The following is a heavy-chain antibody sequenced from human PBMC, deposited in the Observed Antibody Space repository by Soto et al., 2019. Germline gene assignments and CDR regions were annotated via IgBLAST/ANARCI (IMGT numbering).Heavy chain of an antibody. D-gene: IGHD3-3*01. CDR1: GGSISSGGYY. V-gene: IGHV4-31*03. Sequence: SETLSLTCTVSGGSISSGGYYWSWIRQHPGKGLEWIGYIYYSGSTYYNPSLKSRVTISVDTSKNQFSLKLSSVTAADTAVYYCASGYYEGYYYYMDVWGKGTTVTVSS. CDR3: ASGYYEGYYYYMDV. CDR2: IYYSGST. J-gene: IGHJ6*03.